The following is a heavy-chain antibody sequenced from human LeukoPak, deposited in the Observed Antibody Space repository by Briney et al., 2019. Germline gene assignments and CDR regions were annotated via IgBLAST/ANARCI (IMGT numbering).Heavy chain of an antibody. V-gene: IGHV4-34*01. CDR3: ARGGESGTALVQKFDY. CDR1: GGSFSGYY. Sequence: SETLSLTCAVYGGSFSGYYWRWIRQPPGKGLEWIGEINHSGSTNYNPSLKSRVIISVDTSKNQFSLKLSSVTAADTGVYYCARGGESGTALVQKFDYWGQGTLVTVSS. J-gene: IGHJ4*02. CDR2: INHSGST. D-gene: IGHD5-18*01.